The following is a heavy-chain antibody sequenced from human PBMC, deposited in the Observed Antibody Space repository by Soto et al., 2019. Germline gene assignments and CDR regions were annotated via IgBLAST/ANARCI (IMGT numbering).Heavy chain of an antibody. CDR2: ISSSSSYI. CDR1: GFTFSSYS. CDR3: ASFGLHLWTWNTAMVDDAFDI. D-gene: IGHD5-18*01. J-gene: IGHJ3*02. Sequence: GGSLRLSCAASGFTFSSYSMNWVRQAPGKGLEWVSSISSSSSYIYYADSVKGRFTISRDNAKNSLYLQMNSLRAEDTAVYYCASFGLHLWTWNTAMVDDAFDIWGQGTMVTVSS. V-gene: IGHV3-21*01.